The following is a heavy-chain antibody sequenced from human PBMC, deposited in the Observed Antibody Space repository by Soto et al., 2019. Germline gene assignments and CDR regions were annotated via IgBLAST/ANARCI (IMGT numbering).Heavy chain of an antibody. J-gene: IGHJ4*02. D-gene: IGHD3-10*01. CDR1: GFTFSSYA. CDR2: ISGSGGST. Sequence: GGSLRLSCAASGFTFSSYAMSWIRQHPGKGLEWVSAISGSGGSTYYADSVKGRFTISRDNSKNTLYLQMNSLRAEDTAVYYCAKGGNYGSGSLRYYFDYWGQGTLVTVSS. V-gene: IGHV3-23*01. CDR3: AKGGNYGSGSLRYYFDY.